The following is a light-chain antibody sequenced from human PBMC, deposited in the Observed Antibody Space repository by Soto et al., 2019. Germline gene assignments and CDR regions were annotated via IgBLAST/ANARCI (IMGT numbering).Light chain of an antibody. CDR1: SSDIGGYNY. Sequence: QSVLTQPASVSGSPGQSITISCTGTSSDIGGYNYVSWYQQHPGKAPKLIIYEVANRPSGVSNRFSGSKSDNTASLTISGLQAEDEADYYCSSYASTSTQLFGRGTQLTVL. CDR2: EVA. V-gene: IGLV2-14*01. J-gene: IGLJ2*01. CDR3: SSYASTSTQL.